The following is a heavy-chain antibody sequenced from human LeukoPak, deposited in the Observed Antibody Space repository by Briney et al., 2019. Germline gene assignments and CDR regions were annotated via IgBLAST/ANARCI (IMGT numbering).Heavy chain of an antibody. CDR2: INPNSGGT. V-gene: IGHV1-2*02. CDR3: ARESGYDYNWFDP. Sequence: ASVKVSCKASGYTFTNYYVHWVRQAPGQRLEWMGWINPNSGGTDYAQKFQGRITMTRDTSISTAYMELSRLTSDDTAVYYCARESGYDYNWFDPWGQGALGIVSS. J-gene: IGHJ5*02. D-gene: IGHD5-12*01. CDR1: GYTFTNYY.